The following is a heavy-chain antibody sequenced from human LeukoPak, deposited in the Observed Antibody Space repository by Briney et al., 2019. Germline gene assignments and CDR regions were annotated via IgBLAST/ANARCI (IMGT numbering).Heavy chain of an antibody. J-gene: IGHJ4*02. V-gene: IGHV3-23*01. CDR3: ANDYDFWSGYFDY. CDR1: GFTFSSYA. Sequence: PGGSLRLSCAASGFTFSSYAMSWVRQAPGKGLEGVSAISGSGGSTYYADSVKGRFTISRDNSKNTLYLQMNSLRAEDTAVYYCANDYDFWSGYFDYRGQGTLVTVSS. D-gene: IGHD3-3*01. CDR2: ISGSGGST.